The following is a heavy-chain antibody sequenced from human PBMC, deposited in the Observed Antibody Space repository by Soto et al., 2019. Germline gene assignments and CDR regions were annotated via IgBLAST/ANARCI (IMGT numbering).Heavy chain of an antibody. J-gene: IGHJ4*01. V-gene: IGHV3-74*01. CDR1: GFTFSSYW. D-gene: IGHD2-2*01. Sequence: WAASGFTFSSYWMHWVRQVPGKGMEWVSKIDSDGIMTDYADSVKGRFTISRDNAKNSLYLQMNSLRAEDTAVFHCASLSAPVDYWGQGTLVTVSS. CDR3: ASLSAPVDY. CDR2: IDSDGIMT.